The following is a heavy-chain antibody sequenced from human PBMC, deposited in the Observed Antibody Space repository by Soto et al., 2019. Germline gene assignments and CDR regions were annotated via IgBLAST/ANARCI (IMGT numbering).Heavy chain of an antibody. Sequence: LRLSCAASGFTFSSYGMHWVRQAPGKGLEWVAVISYDGSNKYYADSVKGRFTISRDNSKNTLYLQMNSLRAEDTAVYYCAKEITVTTFLYYYYGMDVWGQGTTVTVSS. CDR2: ISYDGSNK. CDR3: AKEITVTTFLYYYYGMDV. J-gene: IGHJ6*02. V-gene: IGHV3-30*18. CDR1: GFTFSSYG. D-gene: IGHD4-4*01.